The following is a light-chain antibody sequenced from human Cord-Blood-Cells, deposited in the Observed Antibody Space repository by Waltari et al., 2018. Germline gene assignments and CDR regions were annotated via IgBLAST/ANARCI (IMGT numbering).Light chain of an antibody. CDR1: QSISSY. CDR3: RQSYSTPPYS. J-gene: IGKJ2*03. V-gene: IGKV1-39*01. Sequence: DIQMTQSPSSLSASVGDRVTITCRASQSISSYLNWYQQKPGKAPKLLIYAASSLQSGVPSRFSGSGSGTDFTLIISSRQPEDFATYYCRQSYSTPPYSFGQGTKLEIK. CDR2: AAS.